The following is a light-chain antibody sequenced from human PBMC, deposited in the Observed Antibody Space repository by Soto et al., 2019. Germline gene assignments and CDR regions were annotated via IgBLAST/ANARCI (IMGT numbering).Light chain of an antibody. CDR3: QQSYTTPRT. V-gene: IGKV1-39*01. CDR2: AAS. Sequence: DIQMTQSPSSLSASVGDRVTITCRASQSISRYINWYQQKPGKAPKVLIYAASSLQSAVPSRFSGSGSGTDFTLTISSLQPEDFATYYCQQSYTTPRTFGQGTKVEIK. CDR1: QSISRY. J-gene: IGKJ1*01.